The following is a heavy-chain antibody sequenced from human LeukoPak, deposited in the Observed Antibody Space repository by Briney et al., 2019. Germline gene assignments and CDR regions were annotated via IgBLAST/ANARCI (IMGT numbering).Heavy chain of an antibody. CDR1: GGSISSHY. CDR2: IHNSGSI. J-gene: IGHJ5*02. V-gene: IGHV4-59*11. D-gene: IGHD6-13*01. Sequence: SETLSLTCSVSGGSISSHYWTWIRQPPGKGLEWIGYIHNSGSINYNPSLKSRVTISVDTSRNQFSLKLTSVTAADTAEYYCARWLYSSSWSRCFDPWGQGTLVTVSS. CDR3: ARWLYSSSWSRCFDP.